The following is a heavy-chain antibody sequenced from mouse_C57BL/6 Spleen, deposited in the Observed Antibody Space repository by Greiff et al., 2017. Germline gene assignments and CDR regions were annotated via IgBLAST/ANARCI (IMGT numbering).Heavy chain of an antibody. J-gene: IGHJ3*01. D-gene: IGHD2-1*01. CDR2: IHPNSGST. CDR1: GYTFTSYW. Sequence: QVQLQQPGAELVKPGASVKLSCKASGYTFTSYWMPWVKQRPGQGLEWIGMIHPNSGSTNYNEKFKSKATLTVDKSSSTAYMQLSSLTSEDSAVYYCGRGRIYYGPWFAYWGQGTLVTVSA. V-gene: IGHV1-64*01. CDR3: GRGRIYYGPWFAY.